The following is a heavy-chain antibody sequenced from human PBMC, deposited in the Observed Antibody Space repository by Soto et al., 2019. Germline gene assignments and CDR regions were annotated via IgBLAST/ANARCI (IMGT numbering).Heavy chain of an antibody. J-gene: IGHJ6*03. CDR1: GGSISSSSYY. CDR3: ARVLSHYGGYCSGGSCYRYYYYMDV. Sequence: SETLSLTCTVSGGSISSSSYYWGWIRQPPGKGLEWIGSIYYSGSTYYNPSLKSRVTISVDTSKNQFSLKLSSVTAADTAVYYCARVLSHYGGYCSGGSCYRYYYYMDVWGKGTTVTVSS. D-gene: IGHD2-15*01. CDR2: IYYSGST. V-gene: IGHV4-39*01.